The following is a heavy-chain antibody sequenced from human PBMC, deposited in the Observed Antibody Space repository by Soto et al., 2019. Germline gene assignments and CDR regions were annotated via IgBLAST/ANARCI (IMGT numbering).Heavy chain of an antibody. CDR3: ASEAIAAAAVYGMDV. CDR2: INAGNGNT. J-gene: IGHJ6*02. D-gene: IGHD6-13*01. Sequence: QVQLVQSGAEEKKPGASVKVSCKASGYTFTNYAMHWVRQAPGQRLEGMGWINAGNGNTKYSQKFQGRVTITRDTSASTTYMELSSLRSEDTAVYYCASEAIAAAAVYGMDVWGQGTTVTVSS. CDR1: GYTFTNYA. V-gene: IGHV1-3*05.